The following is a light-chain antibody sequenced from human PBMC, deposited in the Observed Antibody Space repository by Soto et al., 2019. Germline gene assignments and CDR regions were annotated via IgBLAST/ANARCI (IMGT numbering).Light chain of an antibody. J-gene: IGKJ1*01. CDR2: GAS. Sequence: EIVLTQSPGTLSLSPGERATLSCRASQSVSSSYLAWYQQKPGQAPRLLIYGASSRATGIPDRFSGSGSGTDFTLTISSLQSEDFATYYCQQGNTFPWTFGQGTKVEIK. V-gene: IGKV3-20*01. CDR1: QSVSSSY. CDR3: QQGNTFPWT.